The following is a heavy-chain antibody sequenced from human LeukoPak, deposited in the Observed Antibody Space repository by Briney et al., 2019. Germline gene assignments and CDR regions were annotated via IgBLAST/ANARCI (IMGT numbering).Heavy chain of an antibody. J-gene: IGHJ4*02. V-gene: IGHV3-9*01. D-gene: IGHD1-26*01. CDR3: ARDLSERYSTDY. CDR1: GFTFDDYA. CDR2: ISWNSGSI. Sequence: GRSLRLSCAASGFTFDDYAMHWVRQAPGKGLEWVSGISWNSGSIGYADSVKGRFTISRDNAKNSLYLQMNSLRAEDTAVYYCARDLSERYSTDYWGQGTLVTVSS.